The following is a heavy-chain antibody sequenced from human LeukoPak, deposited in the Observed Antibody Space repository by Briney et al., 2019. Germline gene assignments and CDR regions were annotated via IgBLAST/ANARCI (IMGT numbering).Heavy chain of an antibody. V-gene: IGHV3-33*01. CDR1: GFTFSSYG. J-gene: IGHJ3*02. Sequence: ARSLRLSCAASGFTFSSYGMRWVRQAPGKGLEWVAVIWDDGSNKYYADSVKGRFTISRDNSKNTLYLQMNSLRAEDTAVYYCARRVVAPLDDAFDIWGQGTMVTVSS. CDR2: IWDDGSNK. CDR3: ARRVVAPLDDAFDI. D-gene: IGHD2-15*01.